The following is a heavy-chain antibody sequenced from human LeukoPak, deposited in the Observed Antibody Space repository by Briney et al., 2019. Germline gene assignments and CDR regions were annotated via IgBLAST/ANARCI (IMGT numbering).Heavy chain of an antibody. J-gene: IGHJ3*02. Sequence: SETLSLTCTVSGGSISSYYWSWIRQPPGKGLEWIGYIYYSGSTNYNPSLKSRVTISVDTSKNQFSLKLSSVTAADTAVYYCARSPSREYSSSRDAFDIWGQGTMVTVSS. CDR2: IYYSGST. CDR3: ARSPSREYSSSRDAFDI. V-gene: IGHV4-59*08. CDR1: GGSISSYY. D-gene: IGHD6-6*01.